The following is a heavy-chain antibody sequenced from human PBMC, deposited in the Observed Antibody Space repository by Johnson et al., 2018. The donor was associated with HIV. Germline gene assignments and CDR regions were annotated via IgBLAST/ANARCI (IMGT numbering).Heavy chain of an antibody. J-gene: IGHJ3*02. CDR2: IYSGGNT. Sequence: VQLVESGGGLVQPGGSLRLSCAASGFTVSSNYMSWVRQSPGKGLEWVSVIYSGGNTYYADSVTGRFTISRDNSRNTLYLQMNSLRVEDTAVYYCVRENDLVPEAGTIWGQGTMVTVSS. CDR1: GFTVSSNY. CDR3: VRENDLVPEAGTI. D-gene: IGHD6-19*01. V-gene: IGHV3-66*02.